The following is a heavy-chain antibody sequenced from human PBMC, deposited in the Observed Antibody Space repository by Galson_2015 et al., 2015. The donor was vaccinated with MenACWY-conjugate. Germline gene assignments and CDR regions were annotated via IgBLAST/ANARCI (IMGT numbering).Heavy chain of an antibody. Sequence: SLRLSCAVSGFSFSNYAMSWVRQAPGKGLEWVSGISASGGDTYYPDSVKGRFAISRDNSKNTLFLQMNSLRAEDTAVYYCAKTPLGYYHYVDVWGKGTTVTVSS. CDR1: GFSFSNYA. J-gene: IGHJ6*03. CDR2: ISASGGDT. V-gene: IGHV3-23*01. CDR3: AKTPLGYYHYVDV.